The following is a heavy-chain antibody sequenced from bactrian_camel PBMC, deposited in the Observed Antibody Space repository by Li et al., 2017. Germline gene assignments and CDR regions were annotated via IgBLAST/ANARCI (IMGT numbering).Heavy chain of an antibody. CDR2: IDAIGRTT. J-gene: IGHJ6*01. CDR1: GYGHITKC. V-gene: IGHV3S35*01. D-gene: IGHD1*01. Sequence: VQLVESGGGSVTAGGSLRLSCSPSGYGHITKCMGWVRQAPGKGLDWVASIDAIGRTTYYADSVKGRFTISRDNAKNTVSLQMNSLAPEDTAVYYCIRNPDPWNNAPADHVERSDFGYRGQGTQVTVSS. CDR3: IRNPDPWNNAPADHVERSDFGY.